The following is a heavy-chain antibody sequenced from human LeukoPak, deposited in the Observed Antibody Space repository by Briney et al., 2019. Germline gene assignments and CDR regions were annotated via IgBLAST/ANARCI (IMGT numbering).Heavy chain of an antibody. CDR1: GGSISGYY. CDR2: INHSGST. D-gene: IGHD3-9*01. CDR3: ASAPGPGRYYYYYYGMDV. Sequence: TSETLSLTCTVSGGSISGYYWSWIRQPPGKGLEWIGEINHSGSTNYNPSLKSRVTISVDTSKNQFSLKLSSVTAADTAVYYCASAPGPGRYYYYYYGMDVWGQGTTVTVSS. J-gene: IGHJ6*02. V-gene: IGHV4-34*01.